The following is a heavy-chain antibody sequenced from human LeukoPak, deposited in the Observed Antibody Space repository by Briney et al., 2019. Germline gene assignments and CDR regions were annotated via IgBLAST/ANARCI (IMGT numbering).Heavy chain of an antibody. CDR2: ISGRSDNT. J-gene: IGHJ4*02. CDR1: GFILSNYA. Sequence: GSLRLSCAASGFILSNYAMYWVRQAPGKGLEWVSAISGRSDNTYYADSVKGRLPLSRDSSKNTLYLQMNSLRAADTAVYYCAKWGDYDVLTGYYVSDFWGQGTLVTVSS. CDR3: AKWGDYDVLTGYYVSDF. V-gene: IGHV3-23*01. D-gene: IGHD3-9*01.